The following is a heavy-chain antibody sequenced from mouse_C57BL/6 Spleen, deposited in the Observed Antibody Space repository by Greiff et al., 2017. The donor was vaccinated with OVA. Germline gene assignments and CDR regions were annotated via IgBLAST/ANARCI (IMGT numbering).Heavy chain of an antibody. CDR2: IYPGSGST. J-gene: IGHJ4*01. D-gene: IGHD2-2*01. CDR1: GYTFTSYW. V-gene: IGHV1-55*01. Sequence: VQLQQSGAELVKPGASVKMSCKASGYTFTSYWITWVKQRPGQGLEWIGDIYPGSGSTNYNEKFKSKATLTVDTSSSTAYMQLSSLTSEDSAVYYCAREDYGSYYYAMDYWGQGTSVTVSS. CDR3: AREDYGSYYYAMDY.